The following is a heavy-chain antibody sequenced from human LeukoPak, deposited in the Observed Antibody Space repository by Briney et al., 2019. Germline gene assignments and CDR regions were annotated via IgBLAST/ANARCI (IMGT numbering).Heavy chain of an antibody. CDR1: GYTFTSYD. Sequence: ASVKVSCTASGYTFTSYDINWVRQATGQGLEWMGWMDPNSGNTGYAQKFQGRVTITRNTSISTAYMELSSLRSEDTAVYYCAWYTSSWGQRAEYFQHWGQGTLVTVSS. D-gene: IGHD6-13*01. CDR2: MDPNSGNT. CDR3: AWYTSSWGQRAEYFQH. V-gene: IGHV1-8*03. J-gene: IGHJ1*01.